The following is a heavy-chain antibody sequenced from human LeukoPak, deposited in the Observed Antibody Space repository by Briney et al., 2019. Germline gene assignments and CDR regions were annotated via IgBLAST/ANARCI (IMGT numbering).Heavy chain of an antibody. J-gene: IGHJ5*02. D-gene: IGHD4-17*01. CDR1: GFTFSSYG. CDR2: IWYDGSNK. CDR3: ARGGDYYH. Sequence: PGRSLRLSCAASGFTFSSYGMHWVRQAPGKGLEWVAVIWYDGSNKYYAVSVKGRFTISRDNAKKTLYLQMNSLKAEDTAIYFCARGGDYYHWGQGTVVTVSS. V-gene: IGHV3-33*01.